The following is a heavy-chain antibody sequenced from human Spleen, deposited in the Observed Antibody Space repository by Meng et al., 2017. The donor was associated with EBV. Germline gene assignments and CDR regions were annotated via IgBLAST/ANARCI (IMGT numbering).Heavy chain of an antibody. CDR2: ISSSSSDI. Sequence: EVQVGEVGGGLAHLWGPPILSWAVSGFTCSDNSMTWVHQAPGKGLEWVSCISSSSSDIYYADSVKGRFTISRDNAKNTLYLQMNSLRAEDTAGYYCAPFIGPLSDWGQGTLVTVSS. V-gene: IGHV3-21*06. CDR3: APFIGPLSD. CDR1: GFTCSDNS. D-gene: IGHD2/OR15-2a*01. J-gene: IGHJ4*02.